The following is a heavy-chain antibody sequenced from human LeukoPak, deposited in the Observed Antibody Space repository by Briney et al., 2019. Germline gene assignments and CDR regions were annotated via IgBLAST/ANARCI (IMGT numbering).Heavy chain of an antibody. CDR3: AYSCSWYLFDY. CDR1: GFSFSDTY. Sequence: AGGSLRLSCAASGFSFSDTYINWVRQAPGKGLVWVSRINSDGSSTSYADSVKGRFTISRDNAKNTLYLQMNSLRAEDTAVYYYAYSCSWYLFDYWGQGTLVTVSS. J-gene: IGHJ4*02. D-gene: IGHD6-13*01. V-gene: IGHV3-74*01. CDR2: INSDGSST.